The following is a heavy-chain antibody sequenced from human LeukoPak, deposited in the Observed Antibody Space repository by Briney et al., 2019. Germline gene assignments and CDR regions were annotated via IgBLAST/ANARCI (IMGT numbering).Heavy chain of an antibody. Sequence: ASVKVSCKASGYTFTSYGISWVRQAPGQGLEWMGRINPNSGGTNYAQKFQGRVTMTRDTSISTAYMELSRLRSDDTAVYYRARTLFCSSTSCYMFYYYGMDVWGQGTTVTVSS. CDR2: INPNSGGT. J-gene: IGHJ6*02. CDR1: GYTFTSYG. D-gene: IGHD2-2*02. V-gene: IGHV1-2*06. CDR3: ARTLFCSSTSCYMFYYYGMDV.